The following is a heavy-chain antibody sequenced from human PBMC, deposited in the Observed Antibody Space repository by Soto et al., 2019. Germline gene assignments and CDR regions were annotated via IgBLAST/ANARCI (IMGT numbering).Heavy chain of an antibody. CDR2: ISYDGSNK. Sequence: GSLRLSCAASGFTFSSYGMHWVRQAPGKGLEWVAVISYDGSNKYYADSVKGRFTISRDNSKNTLYLQMNSLRAEDTAVYYCAKSGSGYVIPYYYYYMDVWGKGTTVTVSS. CDR3: AKSGSGYVIPYYYYYMDV. J-gene: IGHJ6*03. CDR1: GFTFSSYG. V-gene: IGHV3-30*18. D-gene: IGHD5-12*01.